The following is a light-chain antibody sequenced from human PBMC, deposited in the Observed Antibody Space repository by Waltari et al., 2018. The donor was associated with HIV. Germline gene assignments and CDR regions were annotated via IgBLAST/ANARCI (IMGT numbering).Light chain of an antibody. V-gene: IGKV3-20*01. J-gene: IGKJ2*01. Sequence: EIVLTQSPGTLSLSPGERATTSCRASQSVSSSYLAWYQQTPGQAPRLLIYGASSRATGIPDRFSGSGSGTDFTLTISRLEPEDFAVYYCQQYGSSPMYTFGQGTKLEIK. CDR2: GAS. CDR3: QQYGSSPMYT. CDR1: QSVSSSY.